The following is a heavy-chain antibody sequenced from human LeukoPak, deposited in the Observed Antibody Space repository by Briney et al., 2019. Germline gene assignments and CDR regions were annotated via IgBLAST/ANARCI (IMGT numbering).Heavy chain of an antibody. CDR2: IVVDSGNT. CDR1: GFTFTSSA. Sequence: SVKVSCKASGFTFTSSAMQWVRQARGQRLEWIGWIVVDSGNTNYAQKFQERVTITRDMTTSTAYMELSSLRSEDTAVYYCAATGVGYYGSGRPIDYWGQGTLVTVSS. D-gene: IGHD3-10*01. V-gene: IGHV1-58*02. CDR3: AATGVGYYGSGRPIDY. J-gene: IGHJ4*02.